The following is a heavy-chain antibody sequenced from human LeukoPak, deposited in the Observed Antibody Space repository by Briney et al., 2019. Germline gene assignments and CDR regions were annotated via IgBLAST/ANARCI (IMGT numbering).Heavy chain of an antibody. V-gene: IGHV3-7*01. CDR3: ARLFRSGSSDY. CDR2: IKKDGSEK. Sequence: GGSLRLSCAASGFTFSRYWMSWVRQAPGKGLEWVANIKKDGSEKYYVDSVKGRFTISRDNAKNSLYLQMNSLRAEDTAVYYCARLFRSGSSDYWGQGTLVTVSS. J-gene: IGHJ4*02. D-gene: IGHD1-26*01. CDR1: GFTFSRYW.